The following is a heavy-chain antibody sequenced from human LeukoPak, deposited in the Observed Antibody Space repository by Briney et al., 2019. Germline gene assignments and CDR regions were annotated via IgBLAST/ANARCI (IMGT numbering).Heavy chain of an antibody. CDR3: ARGDSSSYSYSTRAEYFQH. CDR1: GFTVSSNY. J-gene: IGHJ1*01. CDR2: VYSNDNT. V-gene: IGHV3-53*01. Sequence: GGSLRLSCAASGFTVSSNYMSWVHQAPGKGLEWVSVVYSNDNTYYADSVKGRFTISRDNSKNTLYLQMNSLRAEGTAVYYCARGDSSSYSYSTRAEYFQHWGQGTLVTVSS. D-gene: IGHD3-22*01.